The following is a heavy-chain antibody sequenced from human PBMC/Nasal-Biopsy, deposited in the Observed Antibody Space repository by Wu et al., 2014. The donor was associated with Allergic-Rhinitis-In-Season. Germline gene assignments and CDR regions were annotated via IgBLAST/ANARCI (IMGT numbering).Heavy chain of an antibody. J-gene: IGHJ3*01. CDR1: GDSMWGYY. V-gene: IGHV4-59*08. D-gene: IGHD3-10*01. CDR3: ARHWGYESSSYSAVPFDV. CDR2: IYYSGTT. Sequence: TLSLTCTVSGDSMWGYYWSWIRQSPRKGLEWIGYIYYSGTTNYNPSLETRLTMSVDTSKNQFSLKLNSVTAADTAVYYCARHWGYESSSYSAVPFDVWGQGKTVTVSS.